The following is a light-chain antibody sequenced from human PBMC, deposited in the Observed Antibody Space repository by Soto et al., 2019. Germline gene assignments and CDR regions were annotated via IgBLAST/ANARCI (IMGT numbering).Light chain of an antibody. CDR2: EVS. J-gene: IGLJ1*01. CDR1: RSNVGGYNY. CDR3: SSYTSCNTLVV. Sequence: QSALTQPASVSGSAVQSISISCTGTRSNVGGYNYVSWYQQHPGKVPRLMIYEVSNRPSGVSNRFSGSKSGNTASLTISGLQAEDEADYYCSSYTSCNTLVVFGSGTKVTVL. V-gene: IGLV2-14*01.